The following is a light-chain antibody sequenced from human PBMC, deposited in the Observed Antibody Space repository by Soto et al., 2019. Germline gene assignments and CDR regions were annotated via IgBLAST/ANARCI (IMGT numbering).Light chain of an antibody. CDR2: GAS. V-gene: IGKV3-20*01. Sequence: EIVLTQSPGTLSLSPGERATLSCRASQSVSNNYLAWYQRKPGQAPRLLIYGASSRATGIPHRFSVSGSGTDFTLTISRLEPEDFAVYYCQQYDNSPWTFGQGTKVAI. CDR3: QQYDNSPWT. CDR1: QSVSNNY. J-gene: IGKJ1*01.